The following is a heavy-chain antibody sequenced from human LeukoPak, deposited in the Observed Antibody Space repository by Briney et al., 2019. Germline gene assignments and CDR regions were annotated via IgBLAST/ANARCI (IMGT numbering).Heavy chain of an antibody. CDR2: ISAYNGNT. V-gene: IGHV1-18*01. CDR3: ARLGILLRFLERLP. J-gene: IGHJ5*02. CDR1: GYTFTSYG. D-gene: IGHD3-3*01. Sequence: GASVKVSXKASGYTFTSYGISWVRQAPGQGLEWMGWISAYNGNTNYAQKLQGGVTMTTDTSTSTAYMELRSLRSDDTAVYYCARLGILLRFLERLPWGQGTLVTVSS.